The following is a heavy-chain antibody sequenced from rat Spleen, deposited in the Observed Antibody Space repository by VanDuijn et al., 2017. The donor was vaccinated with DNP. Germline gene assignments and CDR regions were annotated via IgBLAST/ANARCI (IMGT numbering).Heavy chain of an antibody. Sequence: EVQLVESGGGLVQPGRSLKLSCAASGFTFSAYYMAWVRQAPAKGLEWVAYIGSAAYAPYYADSVKGRFTISRDNAKSTLYLQMNSLRSEDMATYYCARHVPPSYYYSSYIYHVPHYYAMDAWGQGTSVTVSS. V-gene: IGHV5-22*01. CDR1: GFTFSAYY. CDR2: IGSAAYAP. J-gene: IGHJ4*01. D-gene: IGHD1-2*01. CDR3: ARHVPPSYYYSSYIYHVPHYYAMDA.